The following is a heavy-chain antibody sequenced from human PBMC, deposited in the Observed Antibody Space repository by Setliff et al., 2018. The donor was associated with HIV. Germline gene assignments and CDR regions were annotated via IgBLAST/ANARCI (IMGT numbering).Heavy chain of an antibody. CDR1: GGSISSYY. CDR3: ARGRNFRDIRDSLFDL. V-gene: IGHV4-59*12. D-gene: IGHD2-15*01. J-gene: IGHJ4*02. CDR2: IYYSGST. Sequence: SETLSLTCTVSGGSISSYYWSWIRQPPGKGLEWIGYIYYSGSTYYNPSLESRLIMSVDPSKNQFSLKLNSVTAADTAVYYCARGRNFRDIRDSLFDLWGQGTLVTVSS.